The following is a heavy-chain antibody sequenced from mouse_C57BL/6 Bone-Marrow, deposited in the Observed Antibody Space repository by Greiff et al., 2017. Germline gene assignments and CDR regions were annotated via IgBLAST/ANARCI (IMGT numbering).Heavy chain of an antibody. CDR2: INPSSGYT. J-gene: IGHJ2*01. D-gene: IGHD1-1*01. Sequence: QVQLQQSGAELARPGASVKMSCKASGYTFTSYTMHWVKQRPGQGLEWIGYINPSSGYTKYNQKFKDKATLTADKSSSTAYMQLSSLTSEYSAVYYCARRDYYGSTNDPYYFDYWGQGTTLTVSS. CDR3: ARRDYYGSTNDPYYFDY. V-gene: IGHV1-4*01. CDR1: GYTFTSYT.